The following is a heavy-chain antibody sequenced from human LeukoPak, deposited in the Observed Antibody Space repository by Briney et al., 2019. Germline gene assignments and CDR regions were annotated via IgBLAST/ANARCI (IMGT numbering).Heavy chain of an antibody. CDR1: GFTFSSYS. V-gene: IGHV3-72*01. CDR2: TRNKANSYTT. D-gene: IGHD1-26*01. Sequence: PGGSLRLSCAASGFTFSSYSMNWVRQAPGKGLEWVGRTRNKANSYTTEYAASVKGRFTISRDDSKNSLYLQMNSLKIEDTAVYYCARVRGSGSGTWPLDIWGQGTMVTVSS. J-gene: IGHJ3*02. CDR3: ARVRGSGSGTWPLDI.